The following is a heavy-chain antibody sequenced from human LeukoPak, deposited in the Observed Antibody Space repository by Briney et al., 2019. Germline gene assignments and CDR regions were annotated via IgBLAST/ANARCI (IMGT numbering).Heavy chain of an antibody. CDR2: ISGSGGST. D-gene: IGHD3-10*01. Sequence: PGGSLRLSCAASGFTFSSYAMSWVRQAPGKGLEWVSAISGSGGSTYCADSVKGRFTISRDNSKNTLYLQMNSLRAEDTAVYYCAKDPRFGWFGEDYWGQGTLVTVSS. V-gene: IGHV3-23*01. CDR1: GFTFSSYA. J-gene: IGHJ4*02. CDR3: AKDPRFGWFGEDY.